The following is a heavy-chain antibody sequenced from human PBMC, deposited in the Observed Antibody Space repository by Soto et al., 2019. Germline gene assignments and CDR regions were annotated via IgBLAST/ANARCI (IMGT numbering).Heavy chain of an antibody. D-gene: IGHD3-22*01. CDR1: GGTFSSYA. V-gene: IGHV1-69*01. CDR3: ASVYYYDSSGYSDGAFDI. CDR2: IIPIFGTA. J-gene: IGHJ3*02. Sequence: QVQLVQSGAEVKKPGSSVKVSCKASGGTFSSYAISWVRQAPGQGLEWMGGIIPIFGTANYAQKFQGRVTITADESTSTAXXELSSLRSEDTAVYYCASVYYYDSSGYSDGAFDIWGQGTMVTVSS.